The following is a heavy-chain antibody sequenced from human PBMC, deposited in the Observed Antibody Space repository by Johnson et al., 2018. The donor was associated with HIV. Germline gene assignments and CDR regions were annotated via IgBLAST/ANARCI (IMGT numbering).Heavy chain of an antibody. D-gene: IGHD6-13*01. J-gene: IGHJ3*02. CDR1: GFTFSSYG. CDR3: ARGVKQQLSVVDAFDI. Sequence: QMQLVESGGGVVQPGGSLRLSCAASGFTFSSYGMHWVRQAPGKGLEWVAVMWYDGSNKYYADSVKGRFTISRDNSKNRLYLQMNSLRAEDTAVYFCARGVKQQLSVVDAFDIWGQGTMVTVSS. CDR2: MWYDGSNK. V-gene: IGHV3-33*01.